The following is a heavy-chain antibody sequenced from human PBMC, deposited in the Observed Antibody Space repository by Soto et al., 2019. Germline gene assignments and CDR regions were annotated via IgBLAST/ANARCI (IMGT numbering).Heavy chain of an antibody. V-gene: IGHV1-18*01. CDR1: GHTFTSYG. Sequence: GASVKVSCKASGHTFTSYGISWVRQAPGQGLEWMGWISAYNGNTNYAQKLQGRVTMTTDTSTSTAYMELRSLRSDDTAVYYCARDVPRGYSYGFDYWGQGTLVTVSS. CDR3: ARDVPRGYSYGFDY. D-gene: IGHD5-18*01. CDR2: ISAYNGNT. J-gene: IGHJ4*02.